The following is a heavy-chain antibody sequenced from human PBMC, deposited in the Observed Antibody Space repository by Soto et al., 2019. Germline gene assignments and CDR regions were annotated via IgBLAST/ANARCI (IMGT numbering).Heavy chain of an antibody. CDR1: GGSFSGYY. Sequence: SETLSLTCAVYGGSFSGYYWSWIRQPPGKGLEWIGEINHSGSTNYNPSLKSRVTISVDTSKNQFSLKLSSVTAADTAVYYCARGAITMVRGVISIYYYYGMDVWGQGTTVTVSS. CDR3: ARGAITMVRGVISIYYYYGMDV. J-gene: IGHJ6*02. D-gene: IGHD3-10*01. CDR2: INHSGST. V-gene: IGHV4-34*01.